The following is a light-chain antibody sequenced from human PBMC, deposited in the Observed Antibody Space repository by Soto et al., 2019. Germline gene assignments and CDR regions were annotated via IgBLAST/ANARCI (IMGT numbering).Light chain of an antibody. CDR2: AAS. CDR1: QSISTY. Sequence: DIQMTQSPSSLSASVGDRVTITCRASQSISTYLNWYQQKPGKAPKVLIYAASSLQSGAPSRFSGSGSGTDVTLTISSLRPEDFATYYCQQSYSTPFTFGPGAKVEIK. CDR3: QQSYSTPFT. V-gene: IGKV1-39*01. J-gene: IGKJ3*01.